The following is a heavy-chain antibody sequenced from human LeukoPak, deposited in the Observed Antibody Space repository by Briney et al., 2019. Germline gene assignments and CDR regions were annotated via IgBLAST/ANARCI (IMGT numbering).Heavy chain of an antibody. CDR1: GFTFTSYA. CDR3: ANAVSKDTALGRGDY. CDR2: FSGSGGST. V-gene: IGHV3-23*01. Sequence: GGSLRLSCAASGFTFTSYAMSWVGRAPGKGLEWVSAFSGSGGSTYYADSVKGRFTIPRDNSKNTPYLQMNCLRAEDRAVYCCANAVSKDTALGRGDYWGQGTLVTVCS. D-gene: IGHD5-18*01. J-gene: IGHJ4*02.